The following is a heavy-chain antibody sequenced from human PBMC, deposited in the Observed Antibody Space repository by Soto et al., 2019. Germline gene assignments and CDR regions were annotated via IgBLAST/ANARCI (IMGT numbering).Heavy chain of an antibody. D-gene: IGHD6-13*01. CDR2: ISSGSEYI. Sequence: EMQLVESGGGLVKPGGSLRLSCAASGFTFSTYGMNWVRQAPGKGLEWVSSISSGSEYIYYADSLKGRLTISRDNARNSLYLQLNSLRAEDTAVYYCATDGAAGSVMEVWGQGTTVTFSS. CDR1: GFTFSTYG. CDR3: ATDGAAGSVMEV. V-gene: IGHV3-21*01. J-gene: IGHJ6*02.